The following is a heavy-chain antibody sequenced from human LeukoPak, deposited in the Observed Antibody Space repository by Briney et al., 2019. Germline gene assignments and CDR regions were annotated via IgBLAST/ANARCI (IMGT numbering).Heavy chain of an antibody. CDR2: IYYSGST. CDR1: GGSISSSSYY. J-gene: IGHJ5*02. CDR3: ARGWERGFDP. V-gene: IGHV4-39*07. D-gene: IGHD1-26*01. Sequence: PSKTLSLTCTVSGGSISSSSYYWGWIRQPPGKGLEWIGSIYYSGSTYYNPSLKSRVTISVDTSKNQFSLKLSSVTAADTAVYYCARGWERGFDPWGQGTLVTVSS.